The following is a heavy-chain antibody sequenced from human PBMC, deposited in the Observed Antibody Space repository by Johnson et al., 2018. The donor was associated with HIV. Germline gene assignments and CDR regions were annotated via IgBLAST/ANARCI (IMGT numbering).Heavy chain of an antibody. CDR2: IGWNSGNI. CDR3: AKDTGAFDI. CDR1: GFTFDDYA. V-gene: IGHV3-9*01. J-gene: IGHJ3*02. Sequence: VQLVESGGGVVRPGGSLRLSCAASGFTFDDYAMHWVRQAPGKGLEWVSGIGWNSGNIVYADSVKGRFTISRDNAKNSLYLQMNSLRAEDTAFYYCAKDTGAFDIWGQGTMVTVSS.